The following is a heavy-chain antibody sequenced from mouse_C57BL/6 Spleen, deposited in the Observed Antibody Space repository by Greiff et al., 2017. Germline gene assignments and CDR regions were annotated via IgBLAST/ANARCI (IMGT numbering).Heavy chain of an antibody. CDR3: ARGGENGRYFDV. CDR2: INPNNGGT. Sequence: EVQLQQSGPELVKPGASVKMSCKASGYTFTDYNMHWVKQSHGKSLEWIGYINPNNGGTSYNQKFKGKATLTVNKSSSTAYMELRSLTSEDSAVYYCARGGENGRYFDVWGTGTTVTVSS. CDR1: GYTFTDYN. V-gene: IGHV1-22*01. J-gene: IGHJ1*03.